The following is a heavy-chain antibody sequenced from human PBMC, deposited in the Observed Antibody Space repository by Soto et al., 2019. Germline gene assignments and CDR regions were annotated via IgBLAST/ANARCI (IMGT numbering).Heavy chain of an antibody. CDR3: AKSRPTTRIVVVPAAIPDY. CDR2: ISYDGSNK. D-gene: IGHD2-2*02. Sequence: TGGSLRLSCAASGFTFSSYGMHWVRQAPGKGLEWVAVISYDGSNKYYADSVKGRFTISRDNSKNTLYLQMNSLRAEDTAVYYCAKSRPTTRIVVVPAAIPDYWGQGTLVTVSS. CDR1: GFTFSSYG. J-gene: IGHJ4*02. V-gene: IGHV3-30*18.